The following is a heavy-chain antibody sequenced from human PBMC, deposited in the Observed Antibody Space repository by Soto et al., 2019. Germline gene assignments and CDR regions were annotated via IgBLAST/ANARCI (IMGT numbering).Heavy chain of an antibody. D-gene: IGHD3-22*01. CDR1: GCSISSYY. CDR2: IYYSGST. J-gene: IGHJ4*02. Sequence: PSESLSLPCPVSGCSISSYYWSWIRQPPGKGLEWIGYIYYSGSTNYNPSLKSRVTISVDTSKNQFSLKLSSVTAADTAVYYCARSAYYYDSSGYYWTGYFDYWGQGTLVTVSS. CDR3: ARSAYYYDSSGYYWTGYFDY. V-gene: IGHV4-59*01.